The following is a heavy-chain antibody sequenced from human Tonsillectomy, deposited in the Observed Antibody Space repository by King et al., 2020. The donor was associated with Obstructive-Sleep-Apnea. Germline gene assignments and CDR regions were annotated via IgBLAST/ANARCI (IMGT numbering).Heavy chain of an antibody. J-gene: IGHJ3*02. D-gene: IGHD2/OR15-2a*01. CDR1: GGSISSGGHY. CDR3: ARDIGNSGNGHFDI. Sequence: VQLQESGPGVLKPSQTLSLTCTVSGGSISSGGHYWNWIRQHPGKGLEWIGYISYSGSTYFNPSLKSRLMISVDTSKNHFSLRLSSVTAADTAVYYCARDIGNSGNGHFDIWGQGTLVTVSS. V-gene: IGHV4-31*03. CDR2: ISYSGST.